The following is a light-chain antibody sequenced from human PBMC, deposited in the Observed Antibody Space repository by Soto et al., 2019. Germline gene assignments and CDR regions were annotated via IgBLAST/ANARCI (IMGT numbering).Light chain of an antibody. CDR3: LQDYIFPLT. CDR2: AAS. V-gene: IGKV1-6*01. CDR1: QSISSY. Sequence: IQMTQSPSSLSASVGDRVTITCRASQSISSYLNWYQQKPGKAPKLLIYAASSLQSGVPSRFSGSGSGTDFTLTISSLQPEDFATYYCLQDYIFPLTFGGGTKVDIK. J-gene: IGKJ4*01.